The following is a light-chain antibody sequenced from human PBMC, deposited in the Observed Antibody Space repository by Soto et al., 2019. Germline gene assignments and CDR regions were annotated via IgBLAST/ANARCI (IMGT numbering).Light chain of an antibody. CDR1: SSDVGAYNY. J-gene: IGLJ1*01. V-gene: IGLV2-14*01. CDR2: DVS. CDR3: SSYTSSSTYV. Sequence: QSALTQPASVSGSPGQSIAISCTGTSSDVGAYNYVSWYQQHPGKAPKLMIYDVSNRPSGVSDRFSGSKSGNTASLTISGRQAEDEADYYCSSYTSSSTYVFGTGTKLTVL.